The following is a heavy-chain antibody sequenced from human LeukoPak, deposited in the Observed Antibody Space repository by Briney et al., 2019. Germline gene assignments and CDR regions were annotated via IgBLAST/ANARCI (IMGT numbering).Heavy chain of an antibody. J-gene: IGHJ3*02. Sequence: GASVKVSCKASGYTFTGYYMHWVRQAPGQGLEWMGWINPNSGGTNYAQKFQGRVTMTRDTSTSTAYMELRRLRSDDTAVYYCAREWSLITTGTFDIWGQGTQLTVSS. D-gene: IGHD2-8*02. CDR2: INPNSGGT. CDR1: GYTFTGYY. CDR3: AREWSLITTGTFDI. V-gene: IGHV1-2*02.